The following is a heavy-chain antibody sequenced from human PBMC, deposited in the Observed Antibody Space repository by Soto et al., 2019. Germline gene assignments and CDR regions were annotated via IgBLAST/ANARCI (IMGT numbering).Heavy chain of an antibody. V-gene: IGHV3-23*01. CDR3: AKEYSSVSRGSFDY. D-gene: IGHD5-18*01. CDR1: GFTFTNYA. CDR2: ITGGGGRT. J-gene: IGHJ4*02. Sequence: EVHLLEFGGGLVQPGGSLRLSCAASGFTFTNYAMNWVRQAPGKGLEWVSGITGGGGRTFYADSVQGRFTIPRDNSKNTVYLQMNNVRADDTAVYYCAKEYSSVSRGSFDYWGQGALVTLSS.